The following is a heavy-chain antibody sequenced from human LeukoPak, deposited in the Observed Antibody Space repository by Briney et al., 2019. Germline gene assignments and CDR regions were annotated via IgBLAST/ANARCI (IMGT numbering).Heavy chain of an antibody. D-gene: IGHD5-18*01. V-gene: IGHV1-46*01. CDR3: ARGGYSYGYYWVASVYMDV. CDR1: GYTFTSYY. J-gene: IGHJ6*03. Sequence: GASVKVSCKASGYTFTSYYMHWVRQAPGQGLEWMGIINPSGGSTSYAQKFQGRVTMTRDMSTSTVYMELSSLRSEDTAVYYCARGGYSYGYYWVASVYMDVWGKGTTVTVSS. CDR2: INPSGGST.